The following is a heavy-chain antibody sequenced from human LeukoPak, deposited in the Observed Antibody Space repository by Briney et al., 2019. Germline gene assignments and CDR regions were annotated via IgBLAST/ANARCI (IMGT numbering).Heavy chain of an antibody. J-gene: IGHJ1*01. CDR1: GYPFTSYN. D-gene: IGHD3-3*01. V-gene: IGHV1-8*01. CDR2: MNTNSGNT. CDR3: ARAHPNGVFGMVIEA. Sequence: ASVKVSCKASGYPFTSYNVNWVRQATGQGLEWMGWMNTNSGNTGYSQNFQGRVTMTRDTSISTAYMELSSLMSEDTAVYYCARAHPNGVFGMVIEAGGQGTLVTVAS.